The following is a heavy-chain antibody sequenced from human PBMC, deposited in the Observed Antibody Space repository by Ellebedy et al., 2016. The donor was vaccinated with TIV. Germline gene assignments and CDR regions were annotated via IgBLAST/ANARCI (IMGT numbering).Heavy chain of an antibody. V-gene: IGHV3-74*01. Sequence: GESLKISCAASGLTFSSYWMHWVRQAPGKGLVWVSRINSDGSSTSYADSVKGRFTISRDNAKNTLYLQMNSLRAEDTGVYYCAREGAGVSILIDYWGQGTLVTVSS. J-gene: IGHJ4*02. D-gene: IGHD1-14*01. CDR1: GLTFSSYW. CDR3: AREGAGVSILIDY. CDR2: INSDGSST.